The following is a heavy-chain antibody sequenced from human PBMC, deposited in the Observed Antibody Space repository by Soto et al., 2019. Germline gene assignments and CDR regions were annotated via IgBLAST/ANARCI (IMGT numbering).Heavy chain of an antibody. V-gene: IGHV4-39*01. Sequence: SQTLSLTCTVSGGSISSSSYYWGWIRQPPGKGLEWIGSIYYSGSTYYNPSLKSRVTISVDTSKNQFSLKLSSVTAADTAVYYCARHTFQSASYYYGSGSYFSYNWFDPWGQGTLVTVSS. CDR3: ARHTFQSASYYYGSGSYFSYNWFDP. CDR2: IYYSGST. CDR1: GGSISSSSYY. J-gene: IGHJ5*02. D-gene: IGHD3-10*01.